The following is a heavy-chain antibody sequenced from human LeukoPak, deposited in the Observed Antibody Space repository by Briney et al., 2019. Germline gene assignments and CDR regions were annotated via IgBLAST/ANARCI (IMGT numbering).Heavy chain of an antibody. D-gene: IGHD3-3*01. CDR2: ITSGGGTT. J-gene: IGHJ4*02. V-gene: IGHV3-48*03. Sequence: PGGSLRLPCAASGFTFSSFEMNWMRQAPGKGLEWVSYITSGGGTTYYADSVRGRFTISRDNAKNSLFLEMNSLRADDTAVYYCARDQGIFGVPGWGQGTLSPSPQ. CDR3: ARDQGIFGVPG. CDR1: GFTFSSFE.